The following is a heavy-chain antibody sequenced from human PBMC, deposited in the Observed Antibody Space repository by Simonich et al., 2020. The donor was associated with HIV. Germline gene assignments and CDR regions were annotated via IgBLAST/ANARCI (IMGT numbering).Heavy chain of an antibody. CDR3: ASLPSVDLVMVGAAYYFDY. Sequence: QVQLVQSGAEVKKPGSSVKVSCKASGDTFHTYTINWVRQAPEKGLEWMGGFLPVLGGANYAQKYQGRVTITAQKSTSTGYMELSSLRSEDTAVYYCASLPSVDLVMVGAAYYFDYWGQGTPVTVSS. CDR2: FLPVLGGA. J-gene: IGHJ4*02. D-gene: IGHD3-10*01. V-gene: IGHV1-69*10. CDR1: GDTFHTYT.